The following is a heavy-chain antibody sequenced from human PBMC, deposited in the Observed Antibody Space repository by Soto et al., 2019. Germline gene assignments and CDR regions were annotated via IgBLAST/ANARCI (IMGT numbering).Heavy chain of an antibody. CDR1: GFSVSTSGEG. V-gene: IGHV2-5*02. J-gene: IGHJ6*02. D-gene: IGHD2-15*01. CDR2: IYWDNDK. CDR3: AHKGGRGAGMDV. Sequence: SGPTRVKQTETLRLTCTFAGFSVSTSGEGVAWIRQSPGKALEWLALIYWDNDKRYSPFLQSRVTITKDTSKNQVVLTMTNMDPVDTATYYCAHKGGRGAGMDVWGQGTTVTVSS.